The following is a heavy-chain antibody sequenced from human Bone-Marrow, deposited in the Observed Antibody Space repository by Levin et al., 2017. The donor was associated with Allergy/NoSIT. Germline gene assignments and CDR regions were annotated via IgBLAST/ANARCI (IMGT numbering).Heavy chain of an antibody. J-gene: IGHJ4*02. CDR1: GFTFSSYW. CDR3: ARDRWYGDYGAFDY. V-gene: IGHV3-7*01. Sequence: PGESLKISCAASGFTFSSYWMSWVRQAPGKGLEWVANIKQDGSEKYYVDSVKGRFTISRDNAKNSLYLQMNSLRAEDTAVYYCARDRWYGDYGAFDYWGQGTLVTVSS. CDR2: IKQDGSEK. D-gene: IGHD4-17*01.